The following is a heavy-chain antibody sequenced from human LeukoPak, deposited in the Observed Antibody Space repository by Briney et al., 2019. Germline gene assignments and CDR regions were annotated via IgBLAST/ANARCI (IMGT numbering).Heavy chain of an antibody. CDR2: ISQDGSEK. J-gene: IGHJ5*02. Sequence: PGGSLRLSCAASGFTFTRYWMAWIRQTPGKGLERLTNISQDGSEKYYVDSVKGRFTISRDNAKNSLYLQMNSLRAEDTAVYYCARDSGSGWYPWGQGTLVTVSS. CDR3: ARDSGSGWYP. CDR1: GFTFTRYW. V-gene: IGHV3-7*01. D-gene: IGHD6-19*01.